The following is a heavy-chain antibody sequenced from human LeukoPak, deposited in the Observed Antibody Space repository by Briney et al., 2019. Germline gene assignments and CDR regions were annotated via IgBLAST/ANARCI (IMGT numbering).Heavy chain of an antibody. J-gene: IGHJ5*02. CDR3: ARAKPPMARYYYDSSGYYYHGVSGSKFDP. Sequence: SETLSLTCTVSGGSISSYYWGWIRQPPGKGLEWIGEINHSGSTNYNPSLKSRVTISVDTSKNQFSLKLSSVTAADTAVYYCARAKPPMARYYYDSSGYYYHGVSGSKFDPWGQGTLVTVSS. V-gene: IGHV4-34*01. CDR1: GGSISSYY. CDR2: INHSGST. D-gene: IGHD3-22*01.